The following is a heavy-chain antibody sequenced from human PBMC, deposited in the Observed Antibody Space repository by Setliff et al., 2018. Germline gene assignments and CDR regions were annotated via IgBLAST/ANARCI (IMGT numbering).Heavy chain of an antibody. CDR3: ARTGTYRYFDY. J-gene: IGHJ4*02. D-gene: IGHD1-1*01. Sequence: SETLSLTCSVSGGSISNSDYYWDWIRQPPGKGLEWIGRVYYSGDTYYIPSLLSRVTISVDTSKNQVSLNLRSVTAADTAVYYCARTGTYRYFDYWGQGTQVTVSS. CDR2: VYYSGDT. V-gene: IGHV4-39*01. CDR1: GGSISNSDYY.